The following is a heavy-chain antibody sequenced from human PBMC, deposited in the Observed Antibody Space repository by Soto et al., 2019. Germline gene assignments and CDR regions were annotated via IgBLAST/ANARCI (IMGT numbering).Heavy chain of an antibody. V-gene: IGHV3-23*01. J-gene: IGHJ2*01. CDR2: ISGSGGST. Sequence: EVQLLESGGGLVQPGGSLRLSCAASGFTFSSYAMSWVRQAPGKGLEWVSAISGSGGSTYYADSVKGRFTISRDNSKNTLYLQMNSLRAEDTAVYYCAKVQTMVRGVIIAWDWYFDLWGRGTLVTVSS. D-gene: IGHD3-10*01. CDR1: GFTFSSYA. CDR3: AKVQTMVRGVIIAWDWYFDL.